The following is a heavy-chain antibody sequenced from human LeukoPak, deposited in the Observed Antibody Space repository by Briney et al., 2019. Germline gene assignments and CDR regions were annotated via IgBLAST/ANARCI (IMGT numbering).Heavy chain of an antibody. Sequence: SRTLSLTCSVSGGSISSYYWNWIRQPPGKGLEWIGYIYYTGSTNYSPSLKSRVTISVDTSKNQFSLSLTSVTAADTAVYYCARTRGAAVNFDYWGQGTLVTVPS. V-gene: IGHV4-59*01. J-gene: IGHJ4*02. CDR1: GGSISSYY. D-gene: IGHD6-13*01. CDR2: IYYTGST. CDR3: ARTRGAAVNFDY.